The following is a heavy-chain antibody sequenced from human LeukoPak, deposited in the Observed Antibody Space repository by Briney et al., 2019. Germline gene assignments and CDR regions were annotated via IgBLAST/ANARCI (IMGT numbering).Heavy chain of an antibody. D-gene: IGHD2-15*01. J-gene: IGHJ4*02. Sequence: ASVKVSCKASGYTFTGYYMHWARQAPGQGLEWMGWINPNSGGTNYAQKFQGRVTMTRDTSISTAYMELSRLRSDDTAVYYCARVHCSGGSCYSDYWGQGTLVTVSS. CDR1: GYTFTGYY. CDR3: ARVHCSGGSCYSDY. CDR2: INPNSGGT. V-gene: IGHV1-2*02.